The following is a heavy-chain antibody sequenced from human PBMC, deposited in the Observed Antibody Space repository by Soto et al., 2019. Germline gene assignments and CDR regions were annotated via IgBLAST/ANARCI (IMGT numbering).Heavy chain of an antibody. D-gene: IGHD6-13*01. V-gene: IGHV1-69*01. J-gene: IGHJ4*02. CDR2: IIPSFGTA. CDR3: ARGPGEQQQVTWRY. CDR1: GGTFSSYA. Sequence: QVQLVQSGAEVKKPGSSVKVSCKASGGTFSSYAISWVRQAPGQGLEWMGGIIPSFGTANYAQKFQGRVTITADESTSTAYLRRSSLSSEDTAVNNCARGPGEQQQVTWRYCGQGTLVTVAS.